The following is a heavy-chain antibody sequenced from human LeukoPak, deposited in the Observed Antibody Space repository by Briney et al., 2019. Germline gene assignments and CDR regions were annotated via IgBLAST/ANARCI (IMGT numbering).Heavy chain of an antibody. CDR1: GYSITSSSW. CDR3: ARDSSGYYSGDDYYFDY. D-gene: IGHD3-22*01. J-gene: IGHJ4*02. Sequence: SETLSLTCAVSGYSITSSSWWGWIRQPPGTGLEWIGYIYHSGTTYYNPSLQSRVTMSVDTSKNQFSLKLSSVTAVDTAVYYCARDSSGYYSGDDYYFDYWGQGTLVTVSS. V-gene: IGHV4-28*03. CDR2: IYHSGTT.